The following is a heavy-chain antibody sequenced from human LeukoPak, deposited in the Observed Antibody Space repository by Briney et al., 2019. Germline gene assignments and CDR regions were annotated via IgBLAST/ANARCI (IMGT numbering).Heavy chain of an antibody. V-gene: IGHV3-30*02. CDR2: IRYDGSNK. CDR3: AKDPRYSGYDYGDGVDY. CDR1: GFTFSSYG. Sequence: QAGGSLRLSCAASGFTFSSYGMHWVRQAPGKGLEWVAFIRYDGSNKYYADSVKGGFTISRDNSKNTLYLQMNSLRAEDTAVYYCAKDPRYSGYDYGDGVDYWGQGTLVTVSS. J-gene: IGHJ4*02. D-gene: IGHD5-12*01.